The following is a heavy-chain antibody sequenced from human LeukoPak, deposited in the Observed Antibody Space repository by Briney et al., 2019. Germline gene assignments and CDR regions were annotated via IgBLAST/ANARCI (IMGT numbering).Heavy chain of an antibody. CDR3: AKFGTQWEPRFDY. V-gene: IGHV4-4*07. Sequence: SETLSLTCSVSGGSMNSYYWSWIRQSPGKGLEWIGHINTSGRTNCGPSLMSRVTMSRDTSKNQFSLMLASVTAADTAVYYCAKFGTQWEPRFDYWGQGTLVNVSS. D-gene: IGHD1-26*01. CDR2: INTSGRT. J-gene: IGHJ4*02. CDR1: GGSMNSYY.